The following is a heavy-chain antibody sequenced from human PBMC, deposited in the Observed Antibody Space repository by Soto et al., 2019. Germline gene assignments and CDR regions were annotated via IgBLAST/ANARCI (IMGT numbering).Heavy chain of an antibody. CDR3: ARHHLNWSEADS. Sequence: SETLSLTCTVSGGSITSSEYYWAWIRQPPGKGLQFVGTIYYSGSSYSNPSLKSRLSMSVDTSKNQFSLTMKSVTAADTGVYYCARHHLNWSEADSWGQGVLVTVSS. V-gene: IGHV4-39*01. D-gene: IGHD1-1*01. CDR2: IYYSGSS. CDR1: GGSITSSEYY. J-gene: IGHJ4*02.